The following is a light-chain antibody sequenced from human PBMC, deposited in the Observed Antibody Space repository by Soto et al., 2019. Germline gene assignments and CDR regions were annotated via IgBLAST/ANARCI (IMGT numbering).Light chain of an antibody. CDR2: GAS. Sequence: EIVLTQSPGTLSLSPGERATLSCRASQTVSSSYLAWYQQKPGQAPRLLIYGASSRATGVPDRFSGSGSGTDFTLTISRLEPEDFAVYDCQQYGSLPPTFGQGTKVDIK. CDR3: QQYGSLPPT. J-gene: IGKJ1*01. CDR1: QTVSSSY. V-gene: IGKV3-20*01.